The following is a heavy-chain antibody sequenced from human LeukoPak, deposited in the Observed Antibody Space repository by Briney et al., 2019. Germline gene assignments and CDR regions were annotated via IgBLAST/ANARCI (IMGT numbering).Heavy chain of an antibody. CDR3: ARDGENHYYDY. CDR1: GFTVSSNH. Sequence: PGGSLRLSCAASGFTVSSNHMSWVRQAPGQGLEWVSVIYIGGTIHYADSVKGRFTISRDNSQNTVYLEMNSLRAEDTAVYYCARDGENHYYDYWGQGTLATVST. J-gene: IGHJ4*02. V-gene: IGHV3-66*01. D-gene: IGHD7-27*01. CDR2: IYIGGTI.